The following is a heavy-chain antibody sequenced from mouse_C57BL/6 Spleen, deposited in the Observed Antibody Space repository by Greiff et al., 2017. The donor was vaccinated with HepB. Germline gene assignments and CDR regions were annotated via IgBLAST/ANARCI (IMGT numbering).Heavy chain of an antibody. D-gene: IGHD1-1*01. Sequence: EVKLQESGGGLVKPGGSLKLSCAASGFTFSDSGMHWVRQAPEKGLAWVAYISSGSSTIYYADTVKGRFTISRDNAKNTLFLQMTSLRSEDTAMYYCARRPSTVPCDYWGQGTTLTVSS. V-gene: IGHV5-17*01. CDR2: ISSGSSTI. CDR3: ARRPSTVPCDY. CDR1: GFTFSDSG. J-gene: IGHJ2*01.